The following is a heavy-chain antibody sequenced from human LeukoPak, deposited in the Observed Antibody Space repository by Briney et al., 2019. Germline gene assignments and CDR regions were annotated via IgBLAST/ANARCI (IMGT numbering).Heavy chain of an antibody. CDR3: ARHPEMATGYFDY. V-gene: IGHV5-51*01. CDR1: GYSFTNYW. Sequence: GESLKISCKGSGYSFTNYWIGWVRQMPGKGLEWMGIIYPGDSDTRYSPSFQGQVTISADKSISTAYLQWSSLKASDTAMYYCARHPEMATGYFDYWGQGTLVTVSS. CDR2: IYPGDSDT. D-gene: IGHD5-24*01. J-gene: IGHJ4*02.